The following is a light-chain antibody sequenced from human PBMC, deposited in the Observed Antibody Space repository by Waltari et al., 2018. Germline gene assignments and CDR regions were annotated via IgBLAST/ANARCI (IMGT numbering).Light chain of an antibody. Sequence: EILLTPSPASLSLSPRQGATLSCRASQSVINQLAWYQQKPGQPPRLLIYDASTRAAGIPARFSGSGSGTDFTLIISSLEPEDFAVYYCQQRVSLPRTFGQGTKLEI. CDR2: DAS. CDR1: QSVINQ. V-gene: IGKV3-11*01. CDR3: QQRVSLPRT. J-gene: IGKJ2*01.